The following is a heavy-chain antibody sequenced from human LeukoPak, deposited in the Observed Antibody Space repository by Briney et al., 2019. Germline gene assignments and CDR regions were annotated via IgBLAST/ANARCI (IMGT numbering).Heavy chain of an antibody. J-gene: IGHJ4*02. V-gene: IGHV1-69*06. CDR1: GVTFSSYA. CDR2: IIPMFGTA. Sequence: SVKVSCKTSGVTFSSYAISWVRQAPGQGLEWMGGIIPMFGTANYAQKFQGRVTITADKSTSTAFMELSSLRSDDTAVYYCARHELRRGNGSYYWGQGTLVTVSS. CDR3: ARHELRRGNGSYY. D-gene: IGHD2-8*01.